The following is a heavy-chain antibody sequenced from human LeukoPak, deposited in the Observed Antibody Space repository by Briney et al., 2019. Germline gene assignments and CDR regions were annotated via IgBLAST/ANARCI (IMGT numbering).Heavy chain of an antibody. D-gene: IGHD1-26*01. CDR1: GGTFSSYA. J-gene: IGHJ4*02. CDR2: INPNSGGT. V-gene: IGHV1-2*02. CDR3: ARDFPSGSYAD. Sequence: ASVKVSCKASGGTFSSYAISWVRQAPGQGLEWMGWINPNSGGTNYAQKFQGRVTMTRDTSISTAYMELSRLRSDDTAVYYCARDFPSGSYADWGQGTLVTVSS.